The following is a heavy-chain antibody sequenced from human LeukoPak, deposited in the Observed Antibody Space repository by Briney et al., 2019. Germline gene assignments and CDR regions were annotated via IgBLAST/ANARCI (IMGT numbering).Heavy chain of an antibody. CDR2: IYYSGSN. V-gene: IGHV4-59*01. CDR1: GGSISSYY. CDR3: ARGGYYYDSSGYYHFDY. D-gene: IGHD3-22*01. Sequence: PSETLSLTCTVSGGSISSYYWSWIRQPPGKGLEWIGYIYYSGSNNYNPSLKSRVTISVDTSKNQFSLKLSSVTAADTAVYYCARGGYYYDSSGYYHFDYWGQGTLVTVSS. J-gene: IGHJ4*02.